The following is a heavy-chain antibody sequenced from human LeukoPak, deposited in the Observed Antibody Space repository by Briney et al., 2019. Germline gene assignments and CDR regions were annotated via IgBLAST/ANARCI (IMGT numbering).Heavy chain of an antibody. V-gene: IGHV4-34*01. J-gene: IGHJ4*02. CDR1: GGSFSGYY. CDR2: INHSGST. CDR3: ARGRGGYSYGSGGDY. D-gene: IGHD5-18*01. Sequence: SETLSLTCAVYGGSFSGYYWSWIRQPPGKGLEWIGEINHSGSTNYNPSLKSRVTISVDTSKNQFSLKLSSVTAADTAVYYCARGRGGYSYGSGGDYWGQGTLVTVSS.